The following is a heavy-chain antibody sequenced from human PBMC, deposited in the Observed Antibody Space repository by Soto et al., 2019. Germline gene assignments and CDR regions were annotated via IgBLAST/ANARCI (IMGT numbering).Heavy chain of an antibody. V-gene: IGHV5-51*01. CDR3: ARGGVSTRTFDY. CDR1: GYNFAGYW. J-gene: IGHJ4*02. Sequence: GESLKISCKGSGYNFAGYWIAWVRQMPGKGLELMGIIYPSDSDTRYRPSFQGQVTISADKSISSAYLQWSSLRASDTAMYYCARGGVSTRTFDYWGQGAPVTVSS. D-gene: IGHD3-3*01. CDR2: IYPSDSDT.